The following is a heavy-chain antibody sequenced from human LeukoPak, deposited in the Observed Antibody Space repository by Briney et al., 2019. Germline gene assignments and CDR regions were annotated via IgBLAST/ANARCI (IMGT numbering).Heavy chain of an antibody. V-gene: IGHV3-21*01. CDR3: ARDVKSSSGYLFDY. CDR1: GFTFSSYS. Sequence: PGGSLRLSCAASGFTFSSYSMNWVRQAPGKGLEWVSSISSSSSYIYYADSVKGRFTISRDNAKNSLYLQMNSLRAEDTAVYYCARDVKSSSGYLFDYWGQGTLVTVSS. J-gene: IGHJ4*02. CDR2: ISSSSSYI. D-gene: IGHD3-22*01.